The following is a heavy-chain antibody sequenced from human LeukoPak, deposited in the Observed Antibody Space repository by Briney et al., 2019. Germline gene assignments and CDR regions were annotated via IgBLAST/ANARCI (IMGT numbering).Heavy chain of an antibody. D-gene: IGHD6-13*01. CDR3: ARGIAADGKGY. V-gene: IGHV3-48*02. CDR1: GFTFSSYS. J-gene: IGHJ4*02. CDR2: ISGSSSSI. Sequence: GGSLRLSCAASGFTFSSYSMNWVRQAPGKGLEWVSYISGSSSSIKYADSVKGRFTISRDNAKNSPYLQMNSLRDEDTAVYYCARGIAADGKGYWGQGTRVTVSS.